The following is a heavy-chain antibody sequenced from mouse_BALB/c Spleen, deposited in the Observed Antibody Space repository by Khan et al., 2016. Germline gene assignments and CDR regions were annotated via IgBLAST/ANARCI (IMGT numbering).Heavy chain of an antibody. CDR2: IWSGGST. Sequence: QVHLQQSGPGLVQPSQSLSITCTVSGFSLTSYGVHWVRQSPGKGLEWLGVIWSGGSTDYNAAFISRLSISKDNSKSQVFFKMNSLQANDTAIYYCARRGNYYGSSYFYAMDYWGQGTSVTVSS. J-gene: IGHJ4*01. D-gene: IGHD1-1*01. CDR3: ARRGNYYGSSYFYAMDY. CDR1: GFSLTSYG. V-gene: IGHV2-2*02.